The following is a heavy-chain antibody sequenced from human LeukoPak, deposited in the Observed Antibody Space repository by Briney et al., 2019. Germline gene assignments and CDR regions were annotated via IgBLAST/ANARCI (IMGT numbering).Heavy chain of an antibody. CDR2: TYYSGST. Sequence: PSETLSLTCTVSGGSISSHYWSWIRQPPGKGLEWIGYTYYSGSTNYNPSLKSRVTISIDTSKNLFSLKLSSVTAADTAVYSCARGGSGWDWYFDLWDRGTLVTVSS. CDR1: GGSISSHY. CDR3: ARGGSGWDWYFDL. V-gene: IGHV4-59*11. D-gene: IGHD6-19*01. J-gene: IGHJ2*01.